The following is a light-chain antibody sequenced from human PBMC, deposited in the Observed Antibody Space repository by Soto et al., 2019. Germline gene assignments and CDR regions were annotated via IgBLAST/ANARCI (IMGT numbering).Light chain of an antibody. CDR1: QSVSSY. J-gene: IGKJ1*01. V-gene: IGKV3-11*01. CDR2: DAS. CDR3: QQRSNLPPWA. Sequence: EIVLTQSPATLSLSPGERATLSCRASQSVSSYLAWYQQKPGQAHRLLIYDASNRATVIPARFSGSGSGTDFTLTISSLGPEDFAVYFCQQRSNLPPWAFGQGTRWIS.